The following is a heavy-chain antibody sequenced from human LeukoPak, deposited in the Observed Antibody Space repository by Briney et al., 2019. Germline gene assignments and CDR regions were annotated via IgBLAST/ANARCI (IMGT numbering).Heavy chain of an antibody. J-gene: IGHJ4*02. Sequence: GESLKSSFKGSDYSFTSYWIGWVRPMPRKSREGMGTIYPGDSDTRYSPSFQGQVTLSADKSISTASLQWSSLKASDTAMYYCARHRGGDCSSTSCYGGGDYWGQGTLVTVSS. CDR3: ARHRGGDCSSTSCYGGGDY. V-gene: IGHV5-51*01. CDR2: IYPGDSDT. CDR1: DYSFTSYW. D-gene: IGHD2-2*01.